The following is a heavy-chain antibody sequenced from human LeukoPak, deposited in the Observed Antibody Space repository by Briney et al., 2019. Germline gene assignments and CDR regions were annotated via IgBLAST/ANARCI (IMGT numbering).Heavy chain of an antibody. CDR1: GGSISSYY. CDR3: ARRSISAWTFDY. CDR2: IYYSGST. D-gene: IGHD6-19*01. Sequence: PSETLSLTCTVSGGSISSYYWSWIRQAPGKGLEWIGYIYYSGSTTYNPSPKSRVTISVDTSKNQLSLKLSSMAAADMAVYYCARRSISAWTFDYWGQGTLVTVSS. V-gene: IGHV4-59*01. J-gene: IGHJ4*02.